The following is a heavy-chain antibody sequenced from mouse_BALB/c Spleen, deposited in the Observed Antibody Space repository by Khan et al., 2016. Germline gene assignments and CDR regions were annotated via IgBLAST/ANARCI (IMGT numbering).Heavy chain of an antibody. CDR3: ARDRYYGTSYFDY. V-gene: IGHV2-9*02. J-gene: IGHJ2*01. CDR2: IWAGGST. D-gene: IGHD1-1*01. CDR1: GFSLTTYG. Sequence: QVQLKESGPGLVAPSQSLSITCTVSGFSLTTYGVHWVRQPPGKGLEWLGVIWAGGSTNYNSALMSRLSISKDNSKSQVFLKMNSLQTDDTATYXCARDRYYGTSYFDYWGQRTTLTVSS.